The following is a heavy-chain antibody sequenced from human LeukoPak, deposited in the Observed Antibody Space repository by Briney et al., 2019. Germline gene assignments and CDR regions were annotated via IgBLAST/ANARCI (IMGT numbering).Heavy chain of an antibody. CDR3: ARAVVWLSAFDP. J-gene: IGHJ5*02. CDR1: GGTFSSYA. Sequence: SVKVSCKASGGTFSSYAISWVRQAPGQGLEWMGGIIPIFGTANCAQKFQGRVTITADESTSTAYMELSSLRSEDTAVYYCARAVVWLSAFDPWGQGTLVTVSS. CDR2: IIPIFGTA. V-gene: IGHV1-69*13. D-gene: IGHD4-23*01.